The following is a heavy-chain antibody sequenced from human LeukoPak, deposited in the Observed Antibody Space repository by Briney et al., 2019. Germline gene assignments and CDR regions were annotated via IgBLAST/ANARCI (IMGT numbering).Heavy chain of an antibody. CDR3: DRDAPGPGIYFDY. V-gene: IGHV4-30-4*08. CDR2: IYYSGST. Sequence: SQTLSLTCTVSGGSISSGDYYWSWIRQPPGKGPEWIGYIYYSGSTYYNPSLKSRVTISVDTSKNQFSLKLSSVTAADTAVYYCDRDAPGPGIYFDYWGQGTLVTVSS. J-gene: IGHJ4*02. D-gene: IGHD1-14*01. CDR1: GGSISSGDYY.